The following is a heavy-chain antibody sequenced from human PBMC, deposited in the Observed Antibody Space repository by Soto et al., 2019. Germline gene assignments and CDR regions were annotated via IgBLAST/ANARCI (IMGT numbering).Heavy chain of an antibody. CDR3: ARQIYDRSGYYYAS. CDR2: IYSLGKT. CDR1: GASIRRSSYY. V-gene: IGHV4-39*01. Sequence: QMQLQESGPGLVKPSETLSLTCTVSGASIRRSSYYWGWIRQPPRQGLEWLGTIYSLGKTYYNPSLKTGVTLPVDKSKSQLFLELCAVTAPDTAVYYCARQIYDRSGYYYASWGQGTLVTVSS. D-gene: IGHD3-22*01. J-gene: IGHJ5*02.